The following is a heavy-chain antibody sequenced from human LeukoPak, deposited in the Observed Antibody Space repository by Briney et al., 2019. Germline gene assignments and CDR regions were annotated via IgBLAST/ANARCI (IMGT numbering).Heavy chain of an antibody. CDR3: AKEGSYYDSSGYYHGGFDY. CDR2: ISYDGSNK. V-gene: IGHV3-30*18. J-gene: IGHJ4*02. Sequence: GGSLRLFCAASGFTFSSYGMHWVRQAPGKGLEWVAVISYDGSNKYYADSVKGRFTISRDNSKNTLYLQMNSLRAEDTAVYYCAKEGSYYDSSGYYHGGFDYWGQGTLVTVSS. CDR1: GFTFSSYG. D-gene: IGHD3-22*01.